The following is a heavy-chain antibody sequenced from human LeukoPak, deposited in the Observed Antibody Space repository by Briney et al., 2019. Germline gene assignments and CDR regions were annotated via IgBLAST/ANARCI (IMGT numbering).Heavy chain of an antibody. J-gene: IGHJ4*02. CDR2: ISDSGAST. Sequence: RPGGSLRLSCATSGFTFSVYAMRWVSQAPGNWLEWVSTISDSGASTYYPDSVKGRFTISRGNSKNTLYLLMNALSAEDTAVYYCAKSHALEYRGYFDYWGQGTLVTVSS. V-gene: IGHV3-23*01. CDR3: AKSHALEYRGYFDY. D-gene: IGHD2/OR15-2a*01. CDR1: GFTFSVYA.